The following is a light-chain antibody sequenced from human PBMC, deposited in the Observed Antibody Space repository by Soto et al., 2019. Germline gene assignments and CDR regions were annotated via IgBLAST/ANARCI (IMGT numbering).Light chain of an antibody. CDR1: QSVSSY. V-gene: IGKV3-11*01. Sequence: ENVVTQSPAILSMSPGERATLSCRASQSVSSYFAWYQQKPGQAPRLLIYDASNRATGVPARFSGSGSGTDFTLTISSLEPEDFAVYYCQQRRYWPVTFGQGTKV. CDR2: DAS. J-gene: IGKJ1*01. CDR3: QQRRYWPVT.